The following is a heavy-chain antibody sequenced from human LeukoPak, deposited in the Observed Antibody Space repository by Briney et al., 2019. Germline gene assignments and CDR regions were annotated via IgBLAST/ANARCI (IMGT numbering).Heavy chain of an antibody. J-gene: IGHJ4*02. CDR2: ISGDGART. V-gene: IGHV3-64*04. D-gene: IGHD3-22*01. Sequence: GRSLRLSCAASGFTFSSYVMHWVRQAPGKGLEYVSGISGDGARTYYADSVKGRFTISRDNSKNTLYLQMNSLRAEDTAVYYCARGYDSSGYYPKLWGQGTLATVSS. CDR1: GFTFSSYV. CDR3: ARGYDSSGYYPKL.